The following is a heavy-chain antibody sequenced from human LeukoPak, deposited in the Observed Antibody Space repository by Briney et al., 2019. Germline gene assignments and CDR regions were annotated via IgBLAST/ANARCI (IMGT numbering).Heavy chain of an antibody. CDR2: ISSSSSYI. Sequence: GGSLRLSCAASGFTFSNAWMSWVRQAPGKGLEWVSSISSSSSYIYYADSVKGRFTISRDNAKNSLYLQMNSLRAEDTAVYYCARDHDYGDYALGYWGQGTLVTVSS. CDR3: ARDHDYGDYALGY. J-gene: IGHJ4*02. CDR1: GFTFSNAW. V-gene: IGHV3-21*01. D-gene: IGHD4-17*01.